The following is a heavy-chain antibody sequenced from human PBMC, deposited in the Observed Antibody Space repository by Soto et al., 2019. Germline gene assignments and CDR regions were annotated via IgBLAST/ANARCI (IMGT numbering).Heavy chain of an antibody. D-gene: IGHD1-1*01. V-gene: IGHV4-30-4*01. CDR3: ARVKRNRLYDY. CDR1: GGSISSGDYY. Sequence: SETLSLTCTVSGGSISSGDYYWSWIRQPPGKDLEWIGYIYYSGSTYYNPSLKSRVTISVDTSKNQFSLKLSSVTAADTAVYYCARVKRNRLYDYWGQGTLVTVSS. CDR2: IYYSGST. J-gene: IGHJ4*02.